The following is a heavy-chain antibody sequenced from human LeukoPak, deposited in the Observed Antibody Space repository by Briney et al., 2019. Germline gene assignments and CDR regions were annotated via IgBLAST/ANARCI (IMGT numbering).Heavy chain of an antibody. Sequence: GGSLRLPCVTSGFTFSRFGMTWVRQPPGKGLEWVASFDGNADGTYYADSVKGRCTISRVNSKNTLYLQMNSLRAEDTAIYYCAKPRIIGLGWAQFDYWGQGSLVTVSS. CDR2: FDGNADGT. CDR3: AKPRIIGLGWAQFDY. CDR1: GFTFSRFG. V-gene: IGHV3-23*01. D-gene: IGHD2-15*01. J-gene: IGHJ4*02.